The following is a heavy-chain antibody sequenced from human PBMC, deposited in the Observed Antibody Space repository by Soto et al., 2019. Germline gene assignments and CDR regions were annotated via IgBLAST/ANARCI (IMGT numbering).Heavy chain of an antibody. CDR3: ARRWGEGRVDY. CDR2: IYHSGST. D-gene: IGHD3-10*01. J-gene: IGHJ4*02. V-gene: IGHV4-4*02. CDR1: GGSISSSNW. Sequence: QVQLQESGPGLVKPSGTLSLTCVVSGGSISSSNWWSWVRQPPGKGLQWIGEIYHSGSTNYIPSLKXRXTXSXXKSRNQFSLKLSSVTAADTAVYYCARRWGEGRVDYWGQGTLVTVSS.